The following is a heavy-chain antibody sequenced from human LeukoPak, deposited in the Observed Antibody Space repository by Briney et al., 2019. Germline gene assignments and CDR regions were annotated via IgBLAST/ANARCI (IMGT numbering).Heavy chain of an antibody. V-gene: IGHV3-43*01. CDR2: ISWDGGST. J-gene: IGHJ6*03. CDR3: AKDSGGGYYYMDV. Sequence: GGSLRLSCAASGFTFDDYTMHWVRQAPGKGLEWVSLISWDGGSTYYADSVKGRFTISRDISKNSLYLQMNSLRTEDTALYYCAKDSGGGYYYMDVWGKGTTVTISS. CDR1: GFTFDDYT. D-gene: IGHD3-16*01.